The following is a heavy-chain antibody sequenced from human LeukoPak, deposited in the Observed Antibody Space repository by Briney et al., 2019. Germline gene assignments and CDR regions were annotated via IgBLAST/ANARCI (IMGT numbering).Heavy chain of an antibody. CDR1: GFTFSSYS. J-gene: IGHJ4*02. CDR2: ISSSSSYI. V-gene: IGHV3-21*01. CDR3: ARGSGARIVDY. Sequence: SGGSLRLSCAASGFTFSSYSMNWVRQAPGKGLEWVSSISSSSSYIYYADSVKGRFTISRDNAKNSLYLQMNSLRAEDTAVYYCARGSGARIVDYWGQGTLVTVSS. D-gene: IGHD3-10*01.